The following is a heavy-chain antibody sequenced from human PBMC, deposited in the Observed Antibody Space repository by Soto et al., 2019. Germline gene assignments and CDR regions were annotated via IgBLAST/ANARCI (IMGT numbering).Heavy chain of an antibody. CDR3: ARDPAYYDYVWGSYRPYYFDY. V-gene: IGHV1-69*13. Sequence: SVKVSCKASGGTFSSYAISWVRQAPGQGLEWMGGIIPIFGTANYAQKFQGRVTITADESTSTAYMELSSLRSEDTAVYYCARDPAYYDYVWGSYRPYYFDYWGQGTLVTVSS. CDR2: IIPIFGTA. CDR1: GGTFSSYA. D-gene: IGHD3-16*02. J-gene: IGHJ4*02.